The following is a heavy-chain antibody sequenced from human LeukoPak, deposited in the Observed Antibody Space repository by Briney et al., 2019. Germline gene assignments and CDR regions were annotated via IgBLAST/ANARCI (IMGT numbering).Heavy chain of an antibody. V-gene: IGHV1-3*01. CDR1: GYTFTSYA. CDR2: INAGNGNT. Sequence: ASVKVSCKASGYTFTSYAMHWVRQAPGQRLEWMGWINAGNGNTKYSQKFQGRVTITRDTSASTAYMELSSLRSEDTAVYYCASRYDSSGYDYYGMDVWGQGTTVIVSS. J-gene: IGHJ6*02. CDR3: ASRYDSSGYDYYGMDV. D-gene: IGHD3-22*01.